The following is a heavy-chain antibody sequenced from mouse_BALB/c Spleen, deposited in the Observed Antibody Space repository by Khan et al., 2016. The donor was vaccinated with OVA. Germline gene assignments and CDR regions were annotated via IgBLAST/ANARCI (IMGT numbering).Heavy chain of an antibody. Sequence: QVQLQQSGPELVKPGASVRISCKASGYTFTSYYIPWVKQRPGQGLEWIGWIYPGNVNTYFNEKFKGKATLTADKSSRTAYLQLSRLTSEDSAVYFCARWGGNHPSDTMDYWGQGTLVTVSS. J-gene: IGHJ4*01. CDR2: IYPGNVNT. CDR1: GYTFTSYY. CDR3: ARWGGNHPSDTMDY. V-gene: IGHV1S56*01. D-gene: IGHD2-1*01.